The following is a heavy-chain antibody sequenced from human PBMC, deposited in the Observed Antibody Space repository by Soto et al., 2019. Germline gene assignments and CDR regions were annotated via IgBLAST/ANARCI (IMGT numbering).Heavy chain of an antibody. V-gene: IGHV1-18*01. CDR1: GYSFTRYG. CDR2: ISPFNGNT. D-gene: IGHD4-4*01. J-gene: IGHJ4*02. Sequence: QVQLVQSGAEVKKLGASVKVSCQTSGYSFTRYGRSWVRQAPGQGLEWMGWISPFNGNTNYAHNFRVKITMTTDTSTNTAYLEVRSLTYDDTAVYFCVRYYSSFPDFWGQGTLVTVSS. CDR3: VRYYSSFPDF.